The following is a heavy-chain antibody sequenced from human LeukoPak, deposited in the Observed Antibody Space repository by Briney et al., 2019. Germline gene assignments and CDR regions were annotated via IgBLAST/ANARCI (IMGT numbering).Heavy chain of an antibody. Sequence: PGGSLRLSCAASGFTFSSYSMNWVRQAPGKGLEWVSSISSSSSYIYYADSVKGRFTISRDNAKNSLYLQMNSLRAEDTAVYYCARELVWDYDYVWGSYRSTAFDYWGQGTLVTVSS. D-gene: IGHD3-16*02. V-gene: IGHV3-21*01. CDR1: GFTFSSYS. J-gene: IGHJ4*02. CDR3: ARELVWDYDYVWGSYRSTAFDY. CDR2: ISSSSSYI.